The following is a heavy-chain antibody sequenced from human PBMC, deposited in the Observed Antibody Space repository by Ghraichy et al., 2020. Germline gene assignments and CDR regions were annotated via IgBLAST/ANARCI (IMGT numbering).Heavy chain of an antibody. V-gene: IGHV3-7*01. J-gene: IGHJ5*02. CDR1: ESTFSFYW. D-gene: IGHD2/OR15-2a*01. CDR3: ARDTGFHAIDP. CDR2: INPDGSEK. Sequence: LSLTCVASESTFSFYWMTWVRQAPGKGPEWVANINPDGSEKYYVDSVKGRFTISRDNAINSLYLQMHSLRAEDTAVYYCARDTGFHAIDPWGQGTLVTVSS.